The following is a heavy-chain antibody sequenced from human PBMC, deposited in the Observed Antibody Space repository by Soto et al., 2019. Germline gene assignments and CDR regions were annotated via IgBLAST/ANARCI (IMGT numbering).Heavy chain of an antibody. Sequence: QVQLQESGPGLVKPSQTLSLTCTVSGGSITSSNYYWIWIRQPPGKDLEWIGYIHYSGSNYYNAFLKSRVTISVDTSKNQFSLRLSSVTAADTDVYYCAISHYHVVRVANGMDVWGQGTTVTVSS. CDR3: AISHYHVVRVANGMDV. CDR2: IHYSGSN. J-gene: IGHJ6*01. D-gene: IGHD3-10*01. V-gene: IGHV4-30-4*01. CDR1: GGSITSSNYY.